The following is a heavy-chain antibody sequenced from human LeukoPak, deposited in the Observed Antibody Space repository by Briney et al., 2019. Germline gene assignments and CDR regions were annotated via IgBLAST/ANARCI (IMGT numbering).Heavy chain of an antibody. Sequence: TTGGSLRLSCAASGFTFSSYSMNWVHQAPGKGLEWVSSISSSSSYIYYADSVKGRFTISRDNAKNSLYLQMNSLRAEDTAVYYCARDLDYYDILTGYDYWGQGTLVTVSS. J-gene: IGHJ4*02. V-gene: IGHV3-21*01. CDR2: ISSSSSYI. CDR3: ARDLDYYDILTGYDY. CDR1: GFTFSSYS. D-gene: IGHD3-9*01.